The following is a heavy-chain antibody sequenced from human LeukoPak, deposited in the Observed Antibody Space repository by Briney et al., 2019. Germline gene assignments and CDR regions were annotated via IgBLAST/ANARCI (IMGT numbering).Heavy chain of an antibody. J-gene: IGHJ4*02. CDR2: ISSSSNTL. D-gene: IGHD6-13*01. CDR3: ARDEAAAGIGY. V-gene: IGHV3-48*01. CDR1: GFTFSSYS. Sequence: GGSLRLSCAASGFTFSSYSMNWVRQAPGKGLEWVSYISSSSNTLYYADSVKGRFTISRDNAKNSLYLQMNSLRAEDTAVYYCARDEAAAGIGYWGQGTLVTVSS.